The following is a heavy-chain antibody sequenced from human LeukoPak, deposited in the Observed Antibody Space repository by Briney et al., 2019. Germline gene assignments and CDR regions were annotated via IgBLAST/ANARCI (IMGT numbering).Heavy chain of an antibody. J-gene: IGHJ3*02. CDR3: ARDWVAGVPFDAFDI. CDR1: GFTFSSYN. CDR2: ISSSGDAI. Sequence: GGSLRLSCAASGFTFSSYNMNWVRQAPGKGLEWVSCISSSGDAIYYADSVKGRFTISRDNAQNSVYLHMNSLTAEDTALYYCARDWVAGVPFDAFDIWGQGTMVSVSS. D-gene: IGHD3-10*01. V-gene: IGHV3-48*04.